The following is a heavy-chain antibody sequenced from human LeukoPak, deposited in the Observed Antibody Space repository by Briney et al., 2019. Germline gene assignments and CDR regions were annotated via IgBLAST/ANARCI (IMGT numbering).Heavy chain of an antibody. CDR3: ARRGGEGRWLMSWFDP. Sequence: KPSETLSLTCTVSGGSISSSSYYWGWIRQTPGRGLEWIGSIHHSGNTYHNPSLKSRLTISVDTSKNQLSLKLNSVTATDTAVYYCARRGGEGRWLMSWFDPWGQGTLVTVSS. CDR2: IHHSGNT. J-gene: IGHJ5*02. V-gene: IGHV4-39*07. D-gene: IGHD5-24*01. CDR1: GGSISSSSYY.